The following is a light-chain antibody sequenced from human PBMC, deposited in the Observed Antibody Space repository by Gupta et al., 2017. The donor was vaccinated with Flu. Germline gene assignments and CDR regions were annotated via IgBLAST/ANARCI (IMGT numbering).Light chain of an antibody. CDR3: MQGTHWPWT. Sequence: DVVMTQSPLSLPVTLGQPASISCRSSQSLVYSEGNTYLNWFHQRPGQSPRRLIYKVSNRDSGVPDRFGGTGSGTDFTLKISRVEAEDVGIYYCMQGTHWPWTLGQGTKVEIK. CDR1: QSLVYSEGNTY. J-gene: IGKJ1*01. V-gene: IGKV2-30*01. CDR2: KVS.